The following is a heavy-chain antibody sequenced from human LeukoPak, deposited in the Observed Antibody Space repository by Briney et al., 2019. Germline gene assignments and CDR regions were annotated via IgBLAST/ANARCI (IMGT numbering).Heavy chain of an antibody. Sequence: GASVKVSCKTSGYTFTDYNLHWVRQAPGQGLEWMGWISAYNGNTNYAQKLQGRVTMTTDTSTSTAYMELRSLRSDDTAVYYCARGRRTGTVLHDAFDIWGQGTMVTVSS. CDR1: GYTFTDYN. CDR2: ISAYNGNT. V-gene: IGHV1-18*04. D-gene: IGHD1-7*01. CDR3: ARGRRTGTVLHDAFDI. J-gene: IGHJ3*02.